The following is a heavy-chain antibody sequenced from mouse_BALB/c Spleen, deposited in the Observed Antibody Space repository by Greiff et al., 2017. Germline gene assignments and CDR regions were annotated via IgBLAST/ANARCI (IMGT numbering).Heavy chain of an antibody. Sequence: EVQLVESGGGLVQPGGSRKLSCAASGFTFSSFGMHWVRQAPEKGLEWVAYISSGSSTIYYADTVKGRFTISRDNPKNTLFLQMTSLRSEDTAMYYCARRCSSPYYAMDYWGQGTSVTVSS. CDR2: ISSGSSTI. J-gene: IGHJ4*01. CDR1: GFTFSSFG. D-gene: IGHD1-1*01. CDR3: ARRCSSPYYAMDY. V-gene: IGHV5-17*02.